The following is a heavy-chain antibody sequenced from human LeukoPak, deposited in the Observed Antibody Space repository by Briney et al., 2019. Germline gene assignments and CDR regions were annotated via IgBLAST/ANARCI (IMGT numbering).Heavy chain of an antibody. CDR1: GYTFTSYA. Sequence: ASVKVSCKASGYTFTSYAMHWVRQAPGQRLEWMGWINAGNGNTKYSQEFQGRVTITRDTSASTAYMELSSLRSEDTAVYYCATAPSGLLAFDYWGQGTLVTVSS. D-gene: IGHD2-15*01. V-gene: IGHV1-3*03. CDR2: INAGNGNT. J-gene: IGHJ4*02. CDR3: ATAPSGLLAFDY.